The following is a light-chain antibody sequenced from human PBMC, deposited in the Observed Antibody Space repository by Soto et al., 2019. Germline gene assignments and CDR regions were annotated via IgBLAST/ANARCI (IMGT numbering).Light chain of an antibody. CDR3: QQYGSSPRK. J-gene: IGKJ1*01. CDR2: GAS. CDR1: QSVSSSY. Sequence: EIVLTQSAGSLSLSPGERATLSFRASQSVSSSYLAWYQQRPGQAPRLLIYGASSRATGITDRFSGSGSGTDFTLTISRLEPEDFAVYFCQQYGSSPRKFGQGTKVEVK. V-gene: IGKV3-20*01.